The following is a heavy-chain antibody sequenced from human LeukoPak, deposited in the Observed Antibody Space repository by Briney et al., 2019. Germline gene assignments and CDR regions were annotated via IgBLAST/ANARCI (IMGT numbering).Heavy chain of an antibody. CDR1: GGSFSGYY. Sequence: SETLSLTCAVYGGSFSGYYWSWIRQPPGKGLEWIGEIYHSGSTNYNPSLKSRVTISVDKSKNQFSLKLSSVTAADTAVYYCARDQVDGYYDSSGHATRAFDIWGQGTMVTVSS. CDR2: IYHSGST. J-gene: IGHJ3*02. V-gene: IGHV4-34*01. CDR3: ARDQVDGYYDSSGHATRAFDI. D-gene: IGHD3-22*01.